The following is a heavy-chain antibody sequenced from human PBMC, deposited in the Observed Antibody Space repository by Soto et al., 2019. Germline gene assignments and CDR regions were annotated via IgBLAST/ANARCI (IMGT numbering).Heavy chain of an antibody. V-gene: IGHV3-33*01. CDR3: ARDSAAQSLADYYMDV. J-gene: IGHJ6*03. CDR2: IWYDGSNK. CDR1: GFTFSSYG. D-gene: IGHD6-13*01. Sequence: GGSLRLSCAASGFTFSSYGMHWVRQAPGKGLEWVAVIWYDGSNKYYADSVKGRFTISRDNSKNTLYLQMNSLRAEDTAVYYCARDSAAQSLADYYMDVWGKGTTVTVSS.